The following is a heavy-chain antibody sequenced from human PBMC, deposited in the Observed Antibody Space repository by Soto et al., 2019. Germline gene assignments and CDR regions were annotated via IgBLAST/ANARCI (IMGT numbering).Heavy chain of an antibody. Sequence: GESLRPAWAASRLTLSIHIMDCVRPPPGKGLEWVSSISSSSSYIYYADSVKGRFTISRDNAKNSRYLQMNSLRAEDTALYYCASGRGQLRAYYYYGMDVWGQGTTVTVSS. V-gene: IGHV3-21*01. J-gene: IGHJ6*02. CDR1: RLTLSIHI. D-gene: IGHD2-2*01. CDR2: ISSSSSYI. CDR3: ASGRGQLRAYYYYGMDV.